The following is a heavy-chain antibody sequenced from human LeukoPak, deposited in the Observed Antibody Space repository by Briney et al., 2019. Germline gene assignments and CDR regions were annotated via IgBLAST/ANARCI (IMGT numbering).Heavy chain of an antibody. CDR1: GGTFSSYA. J-gene: IGHJ6*02. V-gene: IGHV1-69*04. CDR2: IIPILGIA. D-gene: IGHD6-19*01. CDR3: AREVLSIAVAGTGYYYGMDV. Sequence: GASVKVSCKASGGTFSSYAISWVRQAHGQGLEWMGRIIPILGIANYAQKFQGRVTITADKSTSTAYMELSSLRSEDTAVYYCAREVLSIAVAGTGYYYGMDVWGQGTTVTVSS.